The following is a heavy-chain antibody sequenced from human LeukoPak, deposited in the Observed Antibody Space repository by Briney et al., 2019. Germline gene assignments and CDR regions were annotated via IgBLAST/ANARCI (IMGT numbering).Heavy chain of an antibody. CDR1: GFTFSSYG. CDR3: AKDRDGYDSSEIDY. Sequence: GRSLRLSCAAPGFTFSSYGMHWVRQAPGKGLEGVAVIWYDGSNKYYADSVKGRFTTSRDNSKNTLYLQMNSLRAEDTAVYYCAKDRDGYDSSEIDYWGQGTLVTVSS. J-gene: IGHJ4*02. V-gene: IGHV3-33*06. D-gene: IGHD3-22*01. CDR2: IWYDGSNK.